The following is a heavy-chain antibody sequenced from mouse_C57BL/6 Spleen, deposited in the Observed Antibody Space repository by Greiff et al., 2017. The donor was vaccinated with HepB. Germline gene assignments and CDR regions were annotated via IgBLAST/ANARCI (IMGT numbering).Heavy chain of an antibody. CDR2: ISGGGGNT. J-gene: IGHJ3*01. CDR3: ARQRYYDYDPWFAY. Sequence: EVMLVESGGGLVKPGGSLKLSCAASGFTFSSYTMSWVRQTPEKRLEWVATISGGGGNTYYPDSVKGRFTISRDNAKNTLYLQMSSLRSEDTALYYCARQRYYDYDPWFAYWGQGTLVTVSA. D-gene: IGHD2-4*01. CDR1: GFTFSSYT. V-gene: IGHV5-9*01.